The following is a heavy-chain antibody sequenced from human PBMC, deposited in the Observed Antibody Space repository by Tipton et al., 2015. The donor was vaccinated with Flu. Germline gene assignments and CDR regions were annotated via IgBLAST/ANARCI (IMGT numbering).Heavy chain of an antibody. D-gene: IGHD2/OR15-2a*01. Sequence: TLSLTCTVSGYSISSGYYWGWIRQPPGKGLEWIGSIYHSGSTYYNPSLKSRVTISVDTSKNQFSLKLSSVTAADTAVYYCARNIPSSLFDYWAQGTLVTVSS. CDR3: ARNIPSSLFDY. CDR1: GYSISSGYY. J-gene: IGHJ4*02. CDR2: IYHSGST. V-gene: IGHV4-38-2*02.